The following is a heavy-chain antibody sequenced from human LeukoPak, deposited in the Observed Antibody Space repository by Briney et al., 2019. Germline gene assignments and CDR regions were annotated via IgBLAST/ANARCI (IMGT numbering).Heavy chain of an antibody. CDR3: AKDRGYNSGRGPIDS. CDR1: GFTFSNYA. J-gene: IGHJ4*02. Sequence: GGSLRLSCAVSGFTFSNYAMSWVRQAPGKGLEWDSVISGSGDNTYYTGSVKGRFTISRDNSKNTLYLQMSSLRTEDTAVYYCAKDRGYNSGRGPIDSWGQGTLVTVSS. V-gene: IGHV3-23*01. D-gene: IGHD6-19*01. CDR2: ISGSGDNT.